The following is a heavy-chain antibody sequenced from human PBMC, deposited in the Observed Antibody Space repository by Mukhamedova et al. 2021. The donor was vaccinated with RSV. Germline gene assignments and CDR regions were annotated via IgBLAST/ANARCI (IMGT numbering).Heavy chain of an antibody. CDR3: AKEVPGLGYFDY. CDR1: G. CDR2: ISYDESIK. V-gene: IGHV3-30*18. D-gene: IGHD4/OR15-4a*01. Sequence: GMHWVRQAPGKGLEWVAVISYDESIKLYADSVKGRFTISRDTSRNTVYLHMNSLRVEDTAVYYCAKEVPGLGYFDYWGQGTLV. J-gene: IGHJ4*02.